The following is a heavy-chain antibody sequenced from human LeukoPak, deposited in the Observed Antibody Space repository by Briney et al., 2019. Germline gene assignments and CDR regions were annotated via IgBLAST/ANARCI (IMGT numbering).Heavy chain of an antibody. J-gene: IGHJ4*02. CDR1: GGSISSSSYY. Sequence: SETLSLTCTVSGGSISSSSYYWGWIRQPPGKGLEWIGYIHYSGGTNYNPSLKSRVTISLDTSKNQFSPKLNSVTAADTAIYYCARNDHDSSGYFFELGYWGQGALVAVSS. CDR3: ARNDHDSSGYFFELGY. CDR2: IHYSGGT. V-gene: IGHV4-61*05. D-gene: IGHD3-22*01.